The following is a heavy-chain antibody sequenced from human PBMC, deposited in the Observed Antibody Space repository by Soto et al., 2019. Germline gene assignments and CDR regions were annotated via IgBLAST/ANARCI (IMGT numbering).Heavy chain of an antibody. CDR3: TTAGTRVGYTGSY. CDR2: VKTTSERGTT. V-gene: IGHV3-15*06. CDR1: GFSFSDAW. D-gene: IGHD5-12*01. Sequence: GSLRLSCAASGFSFSDAWMSWVRQIPGKGLEWVGRVKTTSERGTTNYAAPVLGRFTVSRDDSKNTLYLQMDALRAEDTAVYYCTTAGTRVGYTGSYWGQGTQVTVSS. J-gene: IGHJ4*02.